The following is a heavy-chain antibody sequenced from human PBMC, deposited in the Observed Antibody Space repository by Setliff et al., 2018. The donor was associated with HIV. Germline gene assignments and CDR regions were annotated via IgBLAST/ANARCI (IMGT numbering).Heavy chain of an antibody. D-gene: IGHD3-16*01. J-gene: IGHJ5*01. CDR2: MCHGGRT. Sequence: TLSLTCGVSGYSISSDYCWGWIRQPPGKGLEWIGNMCHGGRTFYKPSLKSRLTISVDTSKNQFSLSLNSVTATDTAVYFCARGGAVSADFDSWGQGTLVTVSS. V-gene: IGHV4-38-2*01. CDR1: GYSISSDYC. CDR3: ARGGAVSADFDS.